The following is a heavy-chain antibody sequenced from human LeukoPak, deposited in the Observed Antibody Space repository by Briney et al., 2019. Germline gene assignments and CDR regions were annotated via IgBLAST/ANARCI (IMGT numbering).Heavy chain of an antibody. J-gene: IGHJ4*02. CDR1: GDSVPSNNGA. CDR2: TYYRSKWYN. CDR3: ARDLGTSGWYTFDF. D-gene: IGHD6-19*01. V-gene: IGHV6-1*01. Sequence: SQTLSLTCAISGDSVPSNNGAWNWIRQSPSRGLEWLGRTYYRSKWYNDYAEFIQGRITINPDTSKNQFSLQLNSVTPEDTAVYYCARDLGTSGWYTFDFWGQGTLVTVSS.